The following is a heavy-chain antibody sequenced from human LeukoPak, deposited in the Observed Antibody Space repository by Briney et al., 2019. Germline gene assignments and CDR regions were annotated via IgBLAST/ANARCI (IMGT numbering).Heavy chain of an antibody. CDR2: IYTSGST. Sequence: SETLSLTCTVSGGSISSYYWSWIRQPAGKGLEWIGRIYTSGSTNYNPSLKSRVTVSVDTSKNQFSLKLSSVTAADTAVYYCTRYGSGSYSALFDYWGQGTLVTVSS. J-gene: IGHJ4*02. D-gene: IGHD3-10*01. V-gene: IGHV4-4*07. CDR3: TRYGSGSYSALFDY. CDR1: GGSISSYY.